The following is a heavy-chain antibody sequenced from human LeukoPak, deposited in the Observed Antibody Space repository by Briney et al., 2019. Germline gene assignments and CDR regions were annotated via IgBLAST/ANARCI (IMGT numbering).Heavy chain of an antibody. CDR1: GASFSSSTYY. CDR2: IYYSGST. V-gene: IGHV4-39*01. D-gene: IGHD6-13*01. Sequence: SETLSLTCTVSGASFSSSTYYWGWIRQPPRKGLEWIGSIYYSGSTYYNPSLKSRVTMSVDTSKNQFSLKLSYVTAADTAVYYCARHAGGISATGTRPFDYWGQGTLVTVSS. J-gene: IGHJ4*02. CDR3: ARHAGGISATGTRPFDY.